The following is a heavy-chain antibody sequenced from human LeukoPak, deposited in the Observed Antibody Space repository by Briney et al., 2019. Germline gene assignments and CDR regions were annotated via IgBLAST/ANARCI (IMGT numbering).Heavy chain of an antibody. Sequence: GRSLRLSCAASGFTFSSYGMHWVRQAPGKGLEWVAVISYDGSNKYYADSVKGRFTISRDNSKNTLYLQMNSLRAEYTAVYYCAKDLYSYGYNGGYYYYYGMDVWGQGTTVTVSS. CDR3: AKDLYSYGYNGGYYYYYGMDV. J-gene: IGHJ6*02. CDR2: ISYDGSNK. CDR1: GFTFSSYG. D-gene: IGHD5-18*01. V-gene: IGHV3-30*18.